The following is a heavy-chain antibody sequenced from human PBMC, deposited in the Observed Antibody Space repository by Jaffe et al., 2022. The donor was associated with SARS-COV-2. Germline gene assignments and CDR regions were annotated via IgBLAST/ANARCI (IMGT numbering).Heavy chain of an antibody. CDR3: VSGFGELLDYYYYGMDV. D-gene: IGHD3-10*01. Sequence: QVQLVESGGGVVQPGRSLRLSCAASGFTFSSYGMHWVRQAPGKGLEWVAVISYDGSNKYYADSVKGRFTISRDNSKNTLYLQMNSLRAEDTAVYYCVSGFGELLDYYYYGMDVWGQGTTVTVSS. CDR1: GFTFSSYG. CDR2: ISYDGSNK. J-gene: IGHJ6*02. V-gene: IGHV3-30*03.